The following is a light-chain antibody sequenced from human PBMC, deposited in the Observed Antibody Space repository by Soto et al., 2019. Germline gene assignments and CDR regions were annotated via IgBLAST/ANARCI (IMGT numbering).Light chain of an antibody. CDR2: GAT. CDR3: QQYGTSPRT. Sequence: EIVLTQSPGTLSLSPGERATLSRRASQSVSRNYLAWYQQKPGQAPRLLIYGATSRAPDIPDRFSGSGSATDFTLTISRLEPADFAVYYCQQYGTSPRTFGQGATVEIK. V-gene: IGKV3-20*01. J-gene: IGKJ1*01. CDR1: QSVSRNY.